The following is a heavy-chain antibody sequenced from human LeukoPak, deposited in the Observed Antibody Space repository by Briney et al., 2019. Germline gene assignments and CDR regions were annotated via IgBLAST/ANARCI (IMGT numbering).Heavy chain of an antibody. CDR2: IYYSGST. Sequence: PSETLSLTCTVSGGSIGSYYWSWIRQPPGKGLEWIGYIYYSGSTNYNPSLKSRVTISVDTSKNQFSLKLSSVTAADTAVYYCARLDGDYGGYFDYWGQGTLVTVSS. V-gene: IGHV4-59*08. CDR1: GGSIGSYY. CDR3: ARLDGDYGGYFDY. J-gene: IGHJ4*02. D-gene: IGHD4-17*01.